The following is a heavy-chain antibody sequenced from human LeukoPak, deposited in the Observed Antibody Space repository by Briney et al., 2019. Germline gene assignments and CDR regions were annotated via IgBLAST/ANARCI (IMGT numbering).Heavy chain of an antibody. D-gene: IGHD2-2*01. CDR3: VSFYETY. J-gene: IGHJ4*02. CDR2: INSDGSWT. Sequence: GGSLRLSCAASAFTFNTFWMHWVRQAPGKGLVWVSHINSDGSWTGYADSVKGRFTISKDNAKNMVYLHMNSLRVDDTAVYYCVSFYETYWGRGTLVTVSS. V-gene: IGHV3-74*01. CDR1: AFTFNTFW.